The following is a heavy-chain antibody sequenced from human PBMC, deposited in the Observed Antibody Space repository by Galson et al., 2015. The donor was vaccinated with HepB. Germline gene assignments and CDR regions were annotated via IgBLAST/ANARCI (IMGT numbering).Heavy chain of an antibody. J-gene: IGHJ6*02. CDR1: GFTFSSYG. V-gene: IGHV3-33*01. D-gene: IGHD3-3*01. Sequence: SLRLSCAASGFTFSSYGMHWVRQAPGKGLEWVAVIWYDGSNKYYADSVKGRFTISRDNSKNTLYLQMNSLRAEDTAVYYCARLEYYDFWSGYPHYYGMDVWGQGTTVTVSS. CDR2: IWYDGSNK. CDR3: ARLEYYDFWSGYPHYYGMDV.